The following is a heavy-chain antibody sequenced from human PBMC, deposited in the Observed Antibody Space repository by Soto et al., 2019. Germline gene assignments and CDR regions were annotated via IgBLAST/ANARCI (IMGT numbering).Heavy chain of an antibody. Sequence: PSETLSLTCAGYGGSFSGYYWSWIRQPPGKGLEWIGEINHSGSTNYNPSLKSRVTISVDTSKNQFSLKLSSVTAADTAVYYCARGYSGSGTNDYWGQGTLVTVSS. D-gene: IGHD3-10*01. CDR1: GGSFSGYY. CDR3: ARGYSGSGTNDY. CDR2: INHSGST. V-gene: IGHV4-34*01. J-gene: IGHJ4*02.